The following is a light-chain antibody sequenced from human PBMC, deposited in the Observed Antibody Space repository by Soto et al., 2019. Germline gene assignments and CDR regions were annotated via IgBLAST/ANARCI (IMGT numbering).Light chain of an antibody. V-gene: IGKV2-30*02. CDR3: MQGTHWPYT. CDR1: QSLVHTDGNIF. Sequence: EVVMTQSPLSLPVILGQPASISCRSSQSLVHTDGNIFLTWFHQRPGQPPRRLIYRVSNRDSGVPDRFTGTGSGTDFTLRIRWVEAEDVGVYYCMQGTHWPYTFGQGTKLEIK. J-gene: IGKJ2*01. CDR2: RVS.